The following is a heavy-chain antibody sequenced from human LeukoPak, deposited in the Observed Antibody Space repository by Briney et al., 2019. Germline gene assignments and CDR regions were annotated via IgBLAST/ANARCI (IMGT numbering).Heavy chain of an antibody. J-gene: IGHJ5*02. Sequence: GGSLRLSCAASGFTFSSYWMSWVRQAPGKGLEWVANIKQDGSEKYYVDSVKGRFTISRDNAKNSLYLQMNSLRAGDTAVYYCARENYGDYLFSNWFDPWGQGTLVTVSS. CDR3: ARENYGDYLFSNWFDP. D-gene: IGHD4-17*01. CDR1: GFTFSSYW. V-gene: IGHV3-7*01. CDR2: IKQDGSEK.